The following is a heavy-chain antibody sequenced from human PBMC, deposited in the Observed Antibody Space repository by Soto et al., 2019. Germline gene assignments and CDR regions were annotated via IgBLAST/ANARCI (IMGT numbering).Heavy chain of an antibody. Sequence: XGSLSFSIAASGFIGSSYHMSGVGQAPGKGLEWVSTILVDGRTFYVDSVKGRFTISRDSSQNTVFLQMNSLTAGDTALYYCEKATATGGGAFDICGQRTMVTVSS. CDR1: GFIGSSYH. D-gene: IGHD2-8*02. J-gene: IGHJ3*02. CDR2: ILVDGRT. CDR3: EKATATGGGAFDI. V-gene: IGHV3-23*01.